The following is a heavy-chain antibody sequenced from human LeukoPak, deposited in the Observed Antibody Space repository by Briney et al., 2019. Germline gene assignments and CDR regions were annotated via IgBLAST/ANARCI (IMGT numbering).Heavy chain of an antibody. J-gene: IGHJ4*02. CDR2: IWYDGSNK. CDR3: ARDGPLQSLDY. Sequence: GGSLRLSCAASGFNFSNYGMYWVRQAPGKGLEWVAVIWYDGSNKYYADSVKGRFTISRDNSRNTLYLQINSLRTADTALYYCARDGPLQSLDYWGQGTLVTVSS. CDR1: GFNFSNYG. D-gene: IGHD4-11*01. V-gene: IGHV3-33*07.